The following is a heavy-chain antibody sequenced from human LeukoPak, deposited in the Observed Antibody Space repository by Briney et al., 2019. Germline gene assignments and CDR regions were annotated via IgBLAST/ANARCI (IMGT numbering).Heavy chain of an antibody. CDR1: GYTFTGYY. V-gene: IGHV1-2*02. CDR2: INPNSGGT. D-gene: IGHD6-19*01. CDR3: ARERLGIAVAYYYYGMDV. Sequence: GASVKVSCKASGYTFTGYYMHWVRQAPGQGLEWMGWINPNSGGTNYAQKFQGRVTMTRDTSISTAYVELSRLRSDDTAVYYCARERLGIAVAYYYYGMDVWGQGTTVTVSS. J-gene: IGHJ6*02.